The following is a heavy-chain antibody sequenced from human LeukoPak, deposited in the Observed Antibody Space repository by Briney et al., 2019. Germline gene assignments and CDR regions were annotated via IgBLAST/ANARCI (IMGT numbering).Heavy chain of an antibody. CDR1: GYTFTSYA. D-gene: IGHD2-21*02. V-gene: IGHV1-3*01. CDR3: ARDVGGDCSFDY. Sequence: ASVTVSCKASGYTFTSYAMHWVRQAPGQRLEWMGWINAGNGNTKYSQKFQGRVTITRDTSASTAYMELSSLRSEDTAVYYCARDVGGDCSFDYWGHGTLVTVSS. J-gene: IGHJ4*01. CDR2: INAGNGNT.